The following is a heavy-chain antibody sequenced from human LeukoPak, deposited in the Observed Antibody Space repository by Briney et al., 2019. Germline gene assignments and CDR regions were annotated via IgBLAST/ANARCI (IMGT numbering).Heavy chain of an antibody. V-gene: IGHV4-61*02. J-gene: IGHJ1*01. Sequence: SQTLSLTCAVPGGSISSDSYYWSWLRQPAGKGLEWIGRIYTSGSTYYNLSLKSRVTISLDASKNQFSLKLSSVTAADTAVYYCAGGAVPPAIQFFQHWGQGTLVTVAS. CDR2: IYTSGST. CDR1: GGSISSDSYY. D-gene: IGHD2-2*02. CDR3: AGGAVPPAIQFFQH.